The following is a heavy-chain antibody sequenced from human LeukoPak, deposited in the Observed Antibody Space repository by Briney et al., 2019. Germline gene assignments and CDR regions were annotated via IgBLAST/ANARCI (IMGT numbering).Heavy chain of an antibody. CDR1: GGSISSYY. D-gene: IGHD3-10*01. J-gene: IGHJ3*02. CDR3: ARRAGVSGAGTFDI. Sequence: SETLSLTCTVSGGSISSYYWSWIRQPPGKGLEWSGYIYYSGSTNYNPSLKSRVTISVDTSKNQFSLKLSSVTAADTAVYYCARRAGVSGAGTFDIWGQGTMVTVSS. CDR2: IYYSGST. V-gene: IGHV4-59*08.